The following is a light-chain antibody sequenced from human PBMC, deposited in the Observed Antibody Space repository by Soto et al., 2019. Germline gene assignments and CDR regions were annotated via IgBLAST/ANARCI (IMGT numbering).Light chain of an antibody. CDR1: SSVVGGYNY. Sequence: ALTQPPSASGSPGQSVTISCTGTSSVVGGYNYVSRYQQHPGKAPKLMIYEVSKRPSGVPDRFSGSKSGNTASLTVSGLLAEDEADYYCSSYAGRNNFVFGTGTKVTVL. CDR2: EVS. CDR3: SSYAGRNNFV. J-gene: IGLJ1*01. V-gene: IGLV2-8*01.